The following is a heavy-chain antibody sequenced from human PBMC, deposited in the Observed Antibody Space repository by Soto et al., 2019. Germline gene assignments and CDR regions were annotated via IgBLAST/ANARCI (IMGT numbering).Heavy chain of an antibody. D-gene: IGHD2-15*01. Sequence: GESLKISCKTSGYSFISYWVAWVRQLPGKGLEWMGTFYPGDSTSTYSPSFQGQVTISVAKSISTAYLQLSSLKASDTAMYYCARIIGYCRNNDCSWTFDVWGQGTTVTVSS. CDR3: ARIIGYCRNNDCSWTFDV. CDR2: FYPGDSTS. J-gene: IGHJ6*02. CDR1: GYSFISYW. V-gene: IGHV5-51*01.